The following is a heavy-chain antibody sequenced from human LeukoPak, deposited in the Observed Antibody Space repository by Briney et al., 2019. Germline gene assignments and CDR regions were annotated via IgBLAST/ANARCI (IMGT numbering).Heavy chain of an antibody. CDR2: IYYSGST. V-gene: IGHV4-31*03. CDR1: GGSISSGGYY. Sequence: SETLSLTCTVSGGSISSGGYYWSWIRQHPGKGLEWIGYIYYSGSTYYNPSLKSRVTISVDTSKNQLSLKLSSVTAADTAVYYCARVRYYYDSSGSSGYFDYWGQGTLVTVSS. J-gene: IGHJ4*02. D-gene: IGHD3-22*01. CDR3: ARVRYYYDSSGSSGYFDY.